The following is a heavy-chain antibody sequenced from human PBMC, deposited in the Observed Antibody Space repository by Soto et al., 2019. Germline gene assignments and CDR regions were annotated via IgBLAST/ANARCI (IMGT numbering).Heavy chain of an antibody. D-gene: IGHD2-15*01. CDR1: GYTFTGYY. J-gene: IGHJ5*02. V-gene: IGHV1-2*02. CDR3: ARVRRPYRSGGSCYCFDT. CDR2: INPNSGGT. Sequence: GASVKVSCKASGYTFTGYYMHWVRQAPGQGLEWMGWINPNSGGTNYAQKFQGRVTMTRDTSISTAYMELSRLRSDDTAVYYCARVRRPYRSGGSCYCFDTWGQGTLVTVSS.